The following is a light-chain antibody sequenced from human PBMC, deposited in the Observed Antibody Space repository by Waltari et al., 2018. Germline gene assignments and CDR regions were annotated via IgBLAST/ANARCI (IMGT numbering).Light chain of an antibody. CDR2: DIS. CDR1: SVGDYNF. CDR3: CSYAGSHTNLI. V-gene: IGLV2-11*01. J-gene: IGLJ2*01. Sequence: QSALTQPRSVSGSPGQSVTISCTGTSVGDYNFVSWYQQLQGKVPKLLIYDISKWPSVVPNRFSGSKSGNTASLTISGLQADDEADYYCCSYAGSHTNLIFGGGTRLTVL.